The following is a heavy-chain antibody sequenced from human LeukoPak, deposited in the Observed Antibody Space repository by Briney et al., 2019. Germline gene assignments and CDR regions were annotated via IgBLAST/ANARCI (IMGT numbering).Heavy chain of an antibody. V-gene: IGHV3-13*01. CDR2: IGTVGDT. J-gene: IGHJ3*01. D-gene: IGHD6-13*01. Sequence: GGSLRLSCAASGLTFSSYDMHWVRQVTGKGLELVSAIGTVGDTHYQGSVRGRFTISRENAKNSVYLQMNNLRAGDTAVYYCSTGGAPAGHAYHVWGQGTMVTVSS. CDR1: GLTFSSYD. CDR3: STGGAPAGHAYHV.